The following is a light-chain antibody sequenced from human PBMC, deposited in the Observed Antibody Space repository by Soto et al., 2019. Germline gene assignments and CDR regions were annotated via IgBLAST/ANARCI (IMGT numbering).Light chain of an antibody. CDR2: EVS. V-gene: IGLV2-14*01. Sequence: QSALTQPASVSGSPGQSITISCTGTSSDIGGSNYVSCYQQHPGKAPKLMIYEVSNRPSGVSNRFSGSKSGNTASLTISGLQAEDESDYYCSSYTSSSTLLFGTGTKLTVL. CDR3: SSYTSSSTLL. CDR1: SSDIGGSNY. J-gene: IGLJ1*01.